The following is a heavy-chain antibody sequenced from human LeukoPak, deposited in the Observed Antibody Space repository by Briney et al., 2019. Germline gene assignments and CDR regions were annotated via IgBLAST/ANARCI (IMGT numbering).Heavy chain of an antibody. V-gene: IGHV4-39*01. CDR1: GVSIRSSSYQ. CDR2: IYNSGST. Sequence: SETLSLTCTVSGVSIRSSSYQWSWIRQPPGKGLEWIGSIYNSGSTYYNPSLKSRVTISVDTSKNQFSLRLSSETAADTAVYYCARGIRVYYDSSGWPYFDYWGQGTLVTVSS. CDR3: ARGIRVYYDSSGWPYFDY. D-gene: IGHD3-22*01. J-gene: IGHJ4*02.